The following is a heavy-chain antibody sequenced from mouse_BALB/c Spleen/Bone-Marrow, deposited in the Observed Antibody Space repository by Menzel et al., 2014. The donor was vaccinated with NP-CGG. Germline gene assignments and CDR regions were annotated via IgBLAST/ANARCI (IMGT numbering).Heavy chain of an antibody. CDR3: AREVRRYFDV. D-gene: IGHD2-14*01. CDR1: GYTFTNYW. J-gene: IGHJ1*01. CDR2: IYPGGGYT. Sequence: QVQLKQSGAELVRPGTSVKISCKASGYTFTNYWLGWVKQRPGHGLEWIGDIYPGGGYTNYNEKFKGKATLTADTSPSTAYMQLSSLTSEDSAVYFCAREVRRYFDVWGAGTTVTVSS. V-gene: IGHV1-63*02.